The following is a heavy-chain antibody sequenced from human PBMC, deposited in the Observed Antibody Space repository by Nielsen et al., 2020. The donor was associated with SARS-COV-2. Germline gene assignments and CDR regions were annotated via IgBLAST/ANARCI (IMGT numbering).Heavy chain of an antibody. Sequence: GESLKISCSASGFSLRRDWMSWVRQAPGKGLEWVADIKPDGLEKNYVDSVKGRFTISRDNGRNSVYLEVNSLRVEDTAVYYCARVDGVVIFRYYMDVWGEGTSVTVSS. J-gene: IGHJ6*03. CDR2: IKPDGLEK. V-gene: IGHV3-7*03. CDR1: GFSLRRDW. D-gene: IGHD3-16*02. CDR3: ARVDGVVIFRYYMDV.